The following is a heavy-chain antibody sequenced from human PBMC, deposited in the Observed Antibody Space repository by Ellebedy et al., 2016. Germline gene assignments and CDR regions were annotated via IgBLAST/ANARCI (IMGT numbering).Heavy chain of an antibody. CDR1: GYTFTSYG. CDR3: ARVSYCGGDCSRESAFDI. CDR2: ISAYNGNT. V-gene: IGHV1-18*01. D-gene: IGHD2-21*01. Sequence: ASVKVSXXASGYTFTSYGISWVRQAPGQGLEWMGWISAYNGNTNYAQKLQGRVTMTTDTSTSTAYMELRSLRSDDTAVYYCARVSYCGGDCSRESAFDIWGQGTMVTVSS. J-gene: IGHJ3*02.